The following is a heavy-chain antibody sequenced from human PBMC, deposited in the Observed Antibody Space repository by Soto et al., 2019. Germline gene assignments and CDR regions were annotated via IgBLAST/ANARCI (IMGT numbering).Heavy chain of an antibody. D-gene: IGHD6-19*01. CDR1: GDSVSSNTAA. V-gene: IGHV6-1*01. CDR3: ARGVAGTGFDL. CDR2: TYYRSNWRH. Sequence: QTLSLTCAISGDSVSSNTAAWNWVRSSPSRGLEWLGRTYYRSNWRHDYAVSVKSRITVNPDTSKNHFSLQLNSVTPDDTAVYYCARGVAGTGFDLWGQGTLVTVSS. J-gene: IGHJ4*02.